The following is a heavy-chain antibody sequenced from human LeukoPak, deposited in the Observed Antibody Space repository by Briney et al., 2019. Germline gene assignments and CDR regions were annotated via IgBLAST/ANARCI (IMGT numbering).Heavy chain of an antibody. D-gene: IGHD1-14*01. CDR1: GYTFTGYY. CDR2: INPNSGGT. J-gene: IGHJ4*02. Sequence: ASMKVSCKASGYTFTGYYMHWMRQAPGQGLEWMGWINPNSGGTNYAQKFQGRVTMTRDTSINTAYMELSGLTSDDTAVYFCARTGYWGQGTLVTVSS. CDR3: ARTGY. V-gene: IGHV1-2*02.